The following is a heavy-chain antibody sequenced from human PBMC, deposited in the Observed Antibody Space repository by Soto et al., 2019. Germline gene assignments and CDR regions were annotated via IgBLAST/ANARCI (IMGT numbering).Heavy chain of an antibody. Sequence: ALRLSCKDSGFTFSRDRLNWFRQAPVKVLEWVSSISSSSSYIYYADSVKGRFTISRDNAKNSLYLQMNSLRAEDTAVYYCAQGLERPNGLDYWGQGTMVHVSS. V-gene: IGHV3-21*01. CDR2: ISSSSSYI. J-gene: IGHJ4*02. CDR1: GFTFSRDR. D-gene: IGHD1-1*01. CDR3: AQGLERPNGLDY.